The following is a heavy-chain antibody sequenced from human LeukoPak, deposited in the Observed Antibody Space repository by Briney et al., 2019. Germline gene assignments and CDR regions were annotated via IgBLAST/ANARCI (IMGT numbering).Heavy chain of an antibody. CDR3: ARGPMTTVDY. J-gene: IGHJ4*02. V-gene: IGHV3-30*04. Sequence: PGGSLRLSCGASGFTFSSYAMHWVRQAPGKGLEWVAVISYDGSNKYYADSVKGRFTISRDNSKNTLYLQMNSLRAEDTAVYYCARGPMTTVDYWGQGTLVTVSS. CDR2: ISYDGSNK. D-gene: IGHD4-11*01. CDR1: GFTFSSYA.